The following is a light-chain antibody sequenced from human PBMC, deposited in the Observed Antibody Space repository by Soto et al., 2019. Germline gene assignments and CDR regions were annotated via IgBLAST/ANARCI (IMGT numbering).Light chain of an antibody. J-gene: IGKJ2*01. CDR1: QSVNSD. CDR2: DAS. CDR3: QHYNNWPPYT. Sequence: EIVMTQSPATLSVSPGERATLSCRASQSVNSDLAWYQQKPGQAPRLLIYDASTRAAGVPARFTGSGSETEFTLTISSLQSEDYAVYYCQHYNNWPPYTFGQGTKVDIK. V-gene: IGKV3-15*01.